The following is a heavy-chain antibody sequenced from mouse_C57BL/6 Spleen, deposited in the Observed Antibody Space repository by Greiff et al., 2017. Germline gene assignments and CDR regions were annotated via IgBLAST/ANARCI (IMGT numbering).Heavy chain of an antibody. CDR3: AREGGSSDAMDY. CDR1: GFSLNSYG. Sequence: QVQLKESGPGLVAPSQSLSITCTVSGFSLNSYGVHWVRQPPGKGLEWLVVIWSDGSTTYNSALKSRLSISKDNSKSHVFLKMNSLQTDDTAMYYCAREGGSSDAMDYWGQGTSVTVSS. V-gene: IGHV2-6*03. J-gene: IGHJ4*01. D-gene: IGHD6-1*01. CDR2: IWSDGST.